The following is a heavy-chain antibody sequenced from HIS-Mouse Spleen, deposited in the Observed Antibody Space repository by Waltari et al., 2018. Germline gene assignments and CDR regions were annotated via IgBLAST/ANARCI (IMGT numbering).Heavy chain of an antibody. J-gene: IGHJ2*01. CDR3: AREIPYSSSWYDWYFDL. CDR1: GGSISSSSYY. Sequence: QLQLQESGPGLVKPSETLSLTCTVSGGSISSSSYYWGWIRQPPGKGLGWIGSIYYSGRTYYRPSLKSRVTISVDTSKNQFSLKLISVTAADTAVYYCAREIPYSSSWYDWYFDLWGRGTLVTVSS. D-gene: IGHD6-13*01. CDR2: IYYSGRT. V-gene: IGHV4-39*07.